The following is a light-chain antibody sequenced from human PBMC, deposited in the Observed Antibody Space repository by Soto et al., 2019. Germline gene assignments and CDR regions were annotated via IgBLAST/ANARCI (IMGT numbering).Light chain of an antibody. J-gene: IGKJ4*01. CDR2: AAS. Sequence: IQMTQSPSSLSASVGDTVTLTCRASQSVDNYLGWYQQKPGKAPKLLIYAASSLQSGVPSRFSGSGSGTEFTLTITSLQSEDSAVYFCQQYNDGLTFGGGTKVDIK. CDR3: QQYNDGLT. CDR1: QSVDNY. V-gene: IGKV1-6*01.